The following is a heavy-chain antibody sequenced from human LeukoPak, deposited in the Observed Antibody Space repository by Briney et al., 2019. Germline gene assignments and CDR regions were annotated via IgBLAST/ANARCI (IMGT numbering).Heavy chain of an antibody. CDR1: GGSFSGYY. Sequence: KPSETLSLTCAVYGGSFSGYYWSWIRQPPGKGLEWIGEINHSGSTNYNPSLKSRVTISVDTSKNQFSLKLGSVTAADTAVYYCARQYYYDSSGHNWFDPWGQGTLVTVSS. CDR3: ARQYYYDSSGHNWFDP. V-gene: IGHV4-34*01. CDR2: INHSGST. J-gene: IGHJ5*02. D-gene: IGHD3-22*01.